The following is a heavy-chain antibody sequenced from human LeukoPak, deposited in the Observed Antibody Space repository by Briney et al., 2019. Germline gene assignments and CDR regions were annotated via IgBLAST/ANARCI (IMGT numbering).Heavy chain of an antibody. CDR2: ISGIGANK. CDR3: AKTEWELPSAEFFQH. CDR1: GFTFGSYA. J-gene: IGHJ1*01. V-gene: IGHV3-23*01. D-gene: IGHD1-26*01. Sequence: GGSLRLSCAASGFTFGSYAMSWVRQAPGKGLHLVSSISGIGANKHYAHCVKGRFTIPRAHSKHTLYLQMKSLRAEDTAVYYCAKTEWELPSAEFFQHWGQGTLVTVSS.